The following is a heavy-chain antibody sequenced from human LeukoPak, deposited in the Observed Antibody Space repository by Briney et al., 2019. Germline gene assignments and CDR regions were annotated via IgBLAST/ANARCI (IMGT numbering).Heavy chain of an antibody. CDR3: ARDPAAGNPNYYYYGMDV. D-gene: IGHD6-13*01. J-gene: IGHJ6*02. V-gene: IGHV3-30-3*01. CDR2: ISYDGSNK. Sequence: PGGSLRLSCAASGFTFSSYAMHWVRQAPGKGLEWVAVISYDGSNKYYADSVKGRFTISRDNSKNTLYLQMNSLRAEDTAVYYCARDPAAGNPNYYYYGMDVWGQGTTVTVSS. CDR1: GFTFSSYA.